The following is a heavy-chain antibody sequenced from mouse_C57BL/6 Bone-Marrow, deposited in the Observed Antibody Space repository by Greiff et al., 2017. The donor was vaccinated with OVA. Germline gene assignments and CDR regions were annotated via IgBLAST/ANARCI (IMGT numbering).Heavy chain of an antibody. J-gene: IGHJ1*03. CDR3: TRRDYDADWYFDV. D-gene: IGHD2-4*01. CDR2: IYPGNSDT. Sequence: VQLQQSGTVLARPGASVKMSCKTSGYTFTSYWMHWVKQRPGQGLEWIGAIYPGNSDTSYNQKFKGKAKLTAVTSASTAYMELSSLTNEDSAVYYCTRRDYDADWYFDVWGTGTTVTVSS. V-gene: IGHV1-5*01. CDR1: GYTFTSYW.